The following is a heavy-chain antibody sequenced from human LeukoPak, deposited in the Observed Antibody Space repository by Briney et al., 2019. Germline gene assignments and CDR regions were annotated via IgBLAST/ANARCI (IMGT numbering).Heavy chain of an antibody. CDR2: TYFTGST. V-gene: IGHV4-30-4*01. CDR3: ASEAPMTTVTTGGWFDP. J-gene: IGHJ5*02. D-gene: IGHD4-17*01. Sequence: SETLSLTCNVSRGSISSGGHYWSWIRQRPGKGLEWMGYTYFTGSTYYNPSLQSRLIISADTSKNQFSLKLSSVTAADTAVYYCASEAPMTTVTTGGWFDPWGQGTLVTVSS. CDR1: RGSISSGGHY.